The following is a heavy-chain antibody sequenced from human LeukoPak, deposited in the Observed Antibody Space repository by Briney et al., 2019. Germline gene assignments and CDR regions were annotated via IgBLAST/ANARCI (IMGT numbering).Heavy chain of an antibody. V-gene: IGHV3-23*01. CDR1: VFTFSSYG. Sequence: GGSLRLSCVASVFTFSSYGMTWVRQAPWKGPEWVSVISSSAGSTYYADSVKGRFTISRDNSKNTLYLQMNSLRAEDTAVYYCAKGSGRGYSYGLEYWGQGTLVTVSS. CDR2: ISSSAGST. J-gene: IGHJ4*02. D-gene: IGHD5-18*01. CDR3: AKGSGRGYSYGLEY.